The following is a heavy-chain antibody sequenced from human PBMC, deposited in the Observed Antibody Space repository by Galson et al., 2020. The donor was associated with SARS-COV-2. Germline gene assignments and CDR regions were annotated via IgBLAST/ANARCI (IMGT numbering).Heavy chain of an antibody. V-gene: IGHV4-4*07. CDR1: GGSISSYY. CDR2: FYTSGST. D-gene: IGHD1-1*01. CDR3: AKDAAWNPFDS. Sequence: SETLSLTCTVSGGSISSYYWNWIRHPAGKGLEWIGRFYTSGSTKYNPSLNSRVTMSVDKSKNQFSLKLSSVTAADTAVYYCAKDAAWNPFDSWGQGTLVTVSS. J-gene: IGHJ4*02.